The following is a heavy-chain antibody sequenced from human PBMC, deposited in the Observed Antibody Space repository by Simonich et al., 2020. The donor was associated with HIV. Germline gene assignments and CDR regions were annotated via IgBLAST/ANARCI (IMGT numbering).Heavy chain of an antibody. D-gene: IGHD6-19*01. CDR1: GYTLPELS. CDR2: FDHEDYDT. J-gene: IGHJ4*02. V-gene: IGHV1-24*01. CDR3: ATDVSVAGVFDF. Sequence: QVQLVQSGTEVKKPGASVKVSCKVSGYTLPELSMHWVRQAPGKGLEWMGGFDHEDYDTIHAQKFQGRVTMTEDTSTDPAYMELSSLRSEDTAVYYCATDVSVAGVFDFWGQGTLVTVS.